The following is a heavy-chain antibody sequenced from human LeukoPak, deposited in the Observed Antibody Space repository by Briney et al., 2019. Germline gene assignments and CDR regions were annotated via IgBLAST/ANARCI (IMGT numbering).Heavy chain of an antibody. CDR3: AREGYSSGWYVGYFDY. D-gene: IGHD6-19*01. CDR1: GGSISSGGYS. J-gene: IGHJ4*02. CDR2: IYHSGST. Sequence: SETLSLTCAVSGGSISSGGYSWSWIRQPPGKGLEWIGYIYHSGSTYYNPSLKSRVTISVDRSKNQFSLKLSSVTAADTAVYYCAREGYSSGWYVGYFDYWGQGTLVTVSS. V-gene: IGHV4-30-2*01.